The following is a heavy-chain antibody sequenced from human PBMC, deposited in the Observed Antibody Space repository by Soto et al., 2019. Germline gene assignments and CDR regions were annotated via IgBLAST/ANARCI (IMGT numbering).Heavy chain of an antibody. D-gene: IGHD2-21*02. Sequence: SETLSLTCDVSGGSISSSSWWTWVRQSPGKGLEWIGEIYHAGSPNYNPSFQSRVTILADKSKNHFSLRLTSVTAADTAIYYCARGLSFRGDFDVWGQGTTVTVSS. CDR1: GGSISSSSW. J-gene: IGHJ3*01. CDR2: IYHAGSP. CDR3: ARGLSFRGDFDV. V-gene: IGHV4-4*02.